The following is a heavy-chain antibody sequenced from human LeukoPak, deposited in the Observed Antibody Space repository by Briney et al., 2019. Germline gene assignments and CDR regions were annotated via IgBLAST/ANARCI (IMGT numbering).Heavy chain of an antibody. V-gene: IGHV3-20*04. CDR2: INWKGGSI. CDR3: ARDLWGSSSSQLATFDY. CDR1: GFTFDDYG. Sequence: GGSLRLSCAASGFTFDDYGMSWVRQATGKGLEWVSGINWKGGSIAYADSVKGRFTISKDNAKNSLYLQMTSLRAEDTAFYYCARDLWGSSSSQLATFDYWGQGTLVTVSS. J-gene: IGHJ4*02. D-gene: IGHD6-6*01.